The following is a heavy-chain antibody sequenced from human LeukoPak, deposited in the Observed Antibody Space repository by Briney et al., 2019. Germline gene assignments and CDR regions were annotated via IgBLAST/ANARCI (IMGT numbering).Heavy chain of an antibody. D-gene: IGHD3-10*01. CDR2: IHSTRGT. CDR3: GRGGSQFDS. Sequence: SGTLFLTCTVSVGSMTTDLWSWIRQTPQKVLEWIAYIHSTRGTFYSPSLRSRVTISLVTSRSQFALRLASVALADTAVYCCGRGGSQFDSWGRGALVTASS. V-gene: IGHV4-4*08. CDR1: VGSMTTDL. J-gene: IGHJ4*02.